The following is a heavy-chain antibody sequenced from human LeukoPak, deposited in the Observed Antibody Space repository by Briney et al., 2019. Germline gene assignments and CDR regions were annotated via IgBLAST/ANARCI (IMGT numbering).Heavy chain of an antibody. V-gene: IGHV4-61*02. CDR2: IYTSGST. CDR1: GGSISSGSYY. D-gene: IGHD2-8*01. Sequence: PSETLPLTCTVSGGSISSGSYYWSWIRQPAGKGLEWIGRIYTSGSTNYNPSLKSRVTISVDTSKNQFSLKLSSVTAADTAVYYCPRGRTNGAYRWFDPWGQGTLVTVSS. J-gene: IGHJ5*02. CDR3: PRGRTNGAYRWFDP.